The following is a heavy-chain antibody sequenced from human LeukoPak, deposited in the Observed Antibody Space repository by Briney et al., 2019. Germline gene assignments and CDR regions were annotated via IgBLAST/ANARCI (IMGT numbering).Heavy chain of an antibody. CDR2: ISAYNGNT. V-gene: IGHV1-18*04. D-gene: IGHD6-13*01. CDR3: ARNRWGQRLVGWDRYYYYGMDV. Sequence: GASVKVSCKASGYTFTSYGISWVRQAPGQGLEWMGWISAYNGNTNYAQKLQGRVTMTTDTSTSTAYMELRSLRSDDTAVYYCARNRWGQRLVGWDRYYYYGMDVWGKGTTVTVSS. CDR1: GYTFTSYG. J-gene: IGHJ6*04.